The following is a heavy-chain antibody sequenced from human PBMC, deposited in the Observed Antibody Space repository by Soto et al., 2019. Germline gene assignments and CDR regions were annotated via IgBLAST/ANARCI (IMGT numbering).Heavy chain of an antibody. CDR2: INRVGDT. Sequence: QVQLQQWGAGLLKPLETLSLTCAVSGVSFSGDYWSWIRQPPGKGLEWIWIINRVGDTNYNCSLTSRVIISDDTSHNPLSLHLNSVTAADTTVHYRALVSRSGYVIRYHYYMYVWGKGTTVIVAS. J-gene: IGHJ6*03. CDR3: ALVSRSGYVIRYHYYMYV. D-gene: IGHD5-12*01. CDR1: GVSFSGDY. V-gene: IGHV4-34*01.